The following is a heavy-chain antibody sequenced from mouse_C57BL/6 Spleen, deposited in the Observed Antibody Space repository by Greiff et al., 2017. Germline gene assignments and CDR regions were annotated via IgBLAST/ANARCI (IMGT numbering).Heavy chain of an antibody. CDR1: GFTFSNYW. CDR2: IRLKSDNYAT. V-gene: IGHV6-3*01. CDR3: TAYYYGSSVDY. D-gene: IGHD1-1*01. J-gene: IGHJ2*01. Sequence: EVKVEESGGGLVQPGGSMKLSCVASGFTFSNYWMNWVRQSPEKGLEWVAQIRLKSDNYATHYAESVKGRFTIPRNDSKSSFYLQMNNLRAEDTGIYYCTAYYYGSSVDYWGQGTTLTVSS.